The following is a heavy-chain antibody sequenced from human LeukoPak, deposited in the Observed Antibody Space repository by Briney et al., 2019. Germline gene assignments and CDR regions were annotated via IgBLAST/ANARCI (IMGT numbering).Heavy chain of an antibody. D-gene: IGHD6-13*01. J-gene: IGHJ6*02. CDR1: GGSFSGYY. Sequence: SETLSLTCAVYGGSFSGYYWSWIRQPPGKGLEWIGEINHSGSTNYNPSLKSRVTISVDTSKNQFSLKLSSVTAADKAVYYCARGAAAAGTCYGMDVWGQGTTVTVSS. V-gene: IGHV4-34*01. CDR3: ARGAAAAGTCYGMDV. CDR2: INHSGST.